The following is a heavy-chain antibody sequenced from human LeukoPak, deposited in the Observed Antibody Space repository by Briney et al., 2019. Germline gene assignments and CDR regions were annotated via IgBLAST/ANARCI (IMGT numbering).Heavy chain of an antibody. V-gene: IGHV3-30*03. CDR3: ARGYYYDSSAHNTDAFDI. CDR2: ISFDGSNK. Sequence: PGGSLRLSCAASGFTFSSFGMHWVRQAPGKGLEWVAVISFDGSNKYYADSVKGWFTIPRDNSKNTLYLQMNSLKSEDTAVYYCARGYYYDSSAHNTDAFDIWGQGTMVTVSS. D-gene: IGHD3-22*01. CDR1: GFTFSSFG. J-gene: IGHJ3*02.